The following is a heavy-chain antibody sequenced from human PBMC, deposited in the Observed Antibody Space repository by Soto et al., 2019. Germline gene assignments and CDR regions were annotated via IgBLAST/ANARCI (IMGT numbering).Heavy chain of an antibody. CDR1: GGSFSGYY. V-gene: IGHV4-34*01. Sequence: SETLSLTCAVYGGSFSGYYWSWIRQPPGKGLEWIGEINHSGSTNYNPSLKSRVTISVDTSKNQFSLKLSPVTAADTAVYYCARNLPGRIWGQGTMVTVSS. J-gene: IGHJ3*02. CDR3: ARNLPGRI. CDR2: INHSGST.